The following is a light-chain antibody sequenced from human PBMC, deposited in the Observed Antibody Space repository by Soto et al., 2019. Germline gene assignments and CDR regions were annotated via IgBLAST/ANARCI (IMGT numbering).Light chain of an antibody. V-gene: IGKV1-39*01. CDR1: QSIRSC. CDR3: QQSDSTPFT. CDR2: TAS. J-gene: IGKJ3*01. Sequence: DIQMTQSPSSLSASVGDRVTITCRASQSIRSCLNWYQQKPGKAPKVLIYTASNLRSGVPSRFSGSGSGTDFTLTISSLQPEDFATYYCQQSDSTPFTFGPGTKVDIK.